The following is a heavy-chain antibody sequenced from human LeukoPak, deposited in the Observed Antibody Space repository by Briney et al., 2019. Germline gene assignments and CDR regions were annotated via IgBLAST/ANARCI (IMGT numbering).Heavy chain of an antibody. D-gene: IGHD2-15*01. Sequence: GGSLRLSCAASGFTFSSYGMHWVRQAPGKGLEWVSYISSSSSYTNYADSVKGRFTISRDNAKNSLYLQMNSLRAEDTAVYYCARDNVVVVAATGYYYGMDVWGQGTTVTVSS. J-gene: IGHJ6*02. V-gene: IGHV3-21*05. CDR2: ISSSSSYT. CDR3: ARDNVVVVAATGYYYGMDV. CDR1: GFTFSSYG.